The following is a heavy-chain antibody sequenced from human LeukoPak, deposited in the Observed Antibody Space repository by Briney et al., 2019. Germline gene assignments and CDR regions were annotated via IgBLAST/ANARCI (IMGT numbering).Heavy chain of an antibody. CDR1: GGSFSGYY. V-gene: IGHV4-34*01. Sequence: SETLSLTCAVYGGSFSGYYWSWIRQPPGKGLEWIGEINHSGSTNYNPSLKSRVTISVDTSKNQFSLKLSSVTAADTAVYYCARGKGTGDGYNYGYWGQGTLVTVSS. J-gene: IGHJ4*02. CDR3: ARGKGTGDGYNYGY. CDR2: INHSGST. D-gene: IGHD5-24*01.